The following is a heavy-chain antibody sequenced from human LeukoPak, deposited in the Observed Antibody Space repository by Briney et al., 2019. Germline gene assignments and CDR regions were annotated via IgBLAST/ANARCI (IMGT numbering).Heavy chain of an antibody. V-gene: IGHV4-31*03. CDR1: GGSISSGGYY. J-gene: IGHJ4*02. CDR2: IYYSGST. D-gene: IGHD3-22*01. CDR3: ARGLMYYYDSSGCFFDY. Sequence: SETLSLTCTVSGGSISSGGYYWSWIRQHPGKSLEWIGYIYYSGSTYYNPSLKSRVTISVDTSKNQFSLKLSSVTAADTAVYYCARGLMYYYDSSGCFFDYWGQGTLVTVSS.